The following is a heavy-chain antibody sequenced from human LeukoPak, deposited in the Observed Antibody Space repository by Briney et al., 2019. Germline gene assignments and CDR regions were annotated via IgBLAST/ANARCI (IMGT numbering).Heavy chain of an antibody. CDR1: GVFVSSSY. V-gene: IGHV3-53*01. Sequence: PGGSLRLSCAASGVFVSSSYMSWVRQAPGKGLEWVSVIHPGGSTYYADSVKGRFTVSRDNSKNTLYLQMNSLRAEDTAVYYCVRGYQQFHLGYWGQGTLVTVSS. CDR3: VRGYQQFHLGY. CDR2: IHPGGST. D-gene: IGHD2-2*01. J-gene: IGHJ4*02.